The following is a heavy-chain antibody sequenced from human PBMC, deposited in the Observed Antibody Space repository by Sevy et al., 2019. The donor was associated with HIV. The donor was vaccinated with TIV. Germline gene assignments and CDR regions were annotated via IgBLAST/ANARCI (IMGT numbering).Heavy chain of an antibody. CDR1: EFTFSSYS. CDR2: ISGGGTYI. V-gene: IGHV3-21*01. J-gene: IGHJ3*02. Sequence: GGSLRLSCATSEFTFSSYSMNWVRQAPGNGLEWVSSISGGGTYIYYADSVKGRFTISRDNAKNSLSLQMNSLKDEDTAVYYCAGGTHDYGDYDRDAFDIWGQGTMVTVSS. CDR3: AGGTHDYGDYDRDAFDI. D-gene: IGHD4-17*01.